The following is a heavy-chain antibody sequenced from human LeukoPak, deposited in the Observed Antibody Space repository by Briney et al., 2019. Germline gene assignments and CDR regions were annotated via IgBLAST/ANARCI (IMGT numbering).Heavy chain of an antibody. J-gene: IGHJ4*02. CDR2: ISYDGSNK. D-gene: IGHD6-6*01. CDR1: GFTFSSYA. Sequence: GGSLRLSCAASGFTFSSYAMHWVRQAPGKGLEWVAVISYDGSNKYYADSVKGRFTISRDNSKNTLYLQMNSLRAEDTAVYYCARDSSSTYFDYWGQGTLVTVSS. CDR3: ARDSSSTYFDY. V-gene: IGHV3-30*04.